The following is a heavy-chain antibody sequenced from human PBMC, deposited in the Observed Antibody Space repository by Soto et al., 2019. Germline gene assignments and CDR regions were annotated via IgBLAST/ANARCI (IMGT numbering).Heavy chain of an antibody. CDR2: TYYRSKWYN. Sequence: SQTLSLTCAISGDSVSINSAAWNWLRQSPSRGLEWLGRTYYRSKWYNDHAVSVKSRITINPDTSKNQFSLQLNSVTPEDTAVHSCASWAHEGEAFDIWGQGTMVTVSS. J-gene: IGHJ3*02. CDR1: GDSVSINSAA. D-gene: IGHD1-26*01. V-gene: IGHV6-1*01. CDR3: ASWAHEGEAFDI.